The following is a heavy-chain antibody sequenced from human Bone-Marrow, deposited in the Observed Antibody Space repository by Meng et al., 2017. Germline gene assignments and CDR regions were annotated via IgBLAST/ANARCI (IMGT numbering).Heavy chain of an antibody. CDR3: ARVGYSGSRVTSYYFDY. Sequence: QGLLQGSGPGLVKPSQTLSLTCTVSGGSISSGGYYWSWIRQHPGKGLEWIGYIYYSGSTYYNPSLKSLVTISVDTSKNQFSLKLSSVTAADTAVYYCARVGYSGSRVTSYYFDYWGQGTLVTVAS. V-gene: IGHV4-31*01. CDR1: GGSISSGGYY. CDR2: IYYSGST. D-gene: IGHD1-26*01. J-gene: IGHJ4*02.